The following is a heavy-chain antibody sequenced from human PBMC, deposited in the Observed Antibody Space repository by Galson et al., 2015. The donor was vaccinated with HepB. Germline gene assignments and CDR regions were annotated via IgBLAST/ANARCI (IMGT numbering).Heavy chain of an antibody. CDR1: GYSFTSYW. J-gene: IGHJ3*02. CDR2: IYPGDSDT. Sequence: QSGAEVKKPGESLKISCKGSGYSFTSYWIGWVRQMPGKGLEWMGIIYPGDSDTRYSPSFQGQVTISADKSISTTYLQWSSLKASDTAMYYCARVNYGSGSWSDAFDIWGQGTMVTVSS. V-gene: IGHV5-51*01. D-gene: IGHD3-10*01. CDR3: ARVNYGSGSWSDAFDI.